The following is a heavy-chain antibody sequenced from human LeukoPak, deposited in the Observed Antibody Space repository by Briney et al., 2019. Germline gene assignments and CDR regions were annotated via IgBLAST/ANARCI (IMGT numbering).Heavy chain of an antibody. D-gene: IGHD6-19*01. J-gene: IGHJ3*02. V-gene: IGHV3-23*01. CDR3: ANLWAVAGSEDDAFDI. CDR2: ISGSGGST. CDR1: GFTFSSYA. Sequence: PGRSLRLSCAASGFTFSSYAMSWVRQAPGKGLEWVSAISGSGGSTYYADSVKGRFTISRDNSKNTLYLQMNSLRAEDTAVYYCANLWAVAGSEDDAFDIWGQGTMVTVSS.